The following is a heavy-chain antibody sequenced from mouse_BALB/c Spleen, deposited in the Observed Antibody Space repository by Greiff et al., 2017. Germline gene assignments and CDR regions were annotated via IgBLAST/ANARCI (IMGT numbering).Heavy chain of an antibody. J-gene: IGHJ4*01. V-gene: IGHV5-17*02. CDR2: ISSGSSTI. CDR1: GFTFSSFG. D-gene: IGHD2-4*01. Sequence: DVHLVESGGGLVQPGGSRKLSCAASGFTFSSFGMHWVRQAPEKGLEWVAYISSGSSTIYYADTVKGRFTISRDNPKNTLFLQMTSLRSEDTAMYYCARSFDYGMDYWGQGTSVTVSS. CDR3: ARSFDYGMDY.